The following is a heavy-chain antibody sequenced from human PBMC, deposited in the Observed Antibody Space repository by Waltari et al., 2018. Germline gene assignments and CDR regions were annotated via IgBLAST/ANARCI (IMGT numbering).Heavy chain of an antibody. CDR3: TRLTTPHDAFDI. CDR1: GFTFGDYA. V-gene: IGHV3-49*04. J-gene: IGHJ3*02. Sequence: EVQLVESGGGLVQPGRSLRLSCTASGFTFGDYAMSWVRQAPGKGLEWVGFIRSKAYGGTTEYAASVKGRFTISRDDSKSIAYLQMNSLKTEDTAVYYCTRLTTPHDAFDIWGQGTMVTVSS. D-gene: IGHD3-3*01. CDR2: IRSKAYGGTT.